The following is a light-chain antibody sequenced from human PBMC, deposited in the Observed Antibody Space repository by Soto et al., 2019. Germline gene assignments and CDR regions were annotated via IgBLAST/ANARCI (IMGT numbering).Light chain of an antibody. V-gene: IGKV3-11*01. CDR2: DAS. CDR1: QSVSTY. Sequence: EIVLTQSPATLSLSPGERATLSCRASQSVSTYLAWYQQKPGQAPRLLIYDASNRATGIPGRFSGSGSGTDLTLTISTLEPEDFAVYYCQQRSNWPRTFGQGTKVEIK. J-gene: IGKJ1*01. CDR3: QQRSNWPRT.